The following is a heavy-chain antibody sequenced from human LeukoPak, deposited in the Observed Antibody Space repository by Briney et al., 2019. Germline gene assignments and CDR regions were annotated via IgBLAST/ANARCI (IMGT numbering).Heavy chain of an antibody. J-gene: IGHJ4*02. V-gene: IGHV3-30-3*01. CDR1: GFTFSSYA. D-gene: IGHD2-2*02. Sequence: GRSLRLSCAASGFTFSSYAMHWVRQAPGKGLEWVAVISYDGSNKYYADSVKGRFTISRDNSKNTLYLQMNSLRAEDTAVYYCAREGNYCSSTSCYIGYFDYWGQGTLVTVS. CDR2: ISYDGSNK. CDR3: AREGNYCSSTSCYIGYFDY.